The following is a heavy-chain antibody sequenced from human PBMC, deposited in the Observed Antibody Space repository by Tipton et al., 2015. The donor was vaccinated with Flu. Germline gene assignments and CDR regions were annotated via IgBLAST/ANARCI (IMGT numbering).Heavy chain of an antibody. CDR2: INHSGST. Sequence: TLSLTCAVYGGSFSGYYWSWIRQPPGKGLEWIGEINHSGSTNYHPSLKSRVTISVDTSKNQFSLKLSSVTAADTAVYYCARVVTKGNFDYWGQGTLVTVSS. CDR3: ARVVTKGNFDY. V-gene: IGHV4-34*01. D-gene: IGHD5-18*01. J-gene: IGHJ4*02. CDR1: GGSFSGYY.